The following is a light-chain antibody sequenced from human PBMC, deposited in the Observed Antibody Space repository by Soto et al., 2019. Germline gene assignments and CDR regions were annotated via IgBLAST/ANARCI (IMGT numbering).Light chain of an antibody. V-gene: IGKV1-27*01. CDR3: QKYNSVPFT. J-gene: IGKJ3*01. Sequence: DMQMTQSPSSLSASVGDRVTITCRASPDISNYLAWYQQRPGKVPKVLIYAASTLQSGVPSRFSASGSGTDFTLTISSLQPEDVATYYCQKYNSVPFTFGPGTKVDIK. CDR1: PDISNY. CDR2: AAS.